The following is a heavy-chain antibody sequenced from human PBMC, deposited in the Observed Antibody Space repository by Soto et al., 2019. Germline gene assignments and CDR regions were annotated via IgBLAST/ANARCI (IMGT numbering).Heavy chain of an antibody. CDR2: IIAYNNNT. CDR1: GYTFRRFG. CDR3: AREGVELSGYPYYFDY. J-gene: IGHJ4*02. Sequence: ASVKVSCKASGYTFRRFGISWVRQAPGQGLEWMGRIIAYNNNTNYVQKLQGRVSMTTDTSTSTAYMELTSLTSDDTAVYYCAREGVELSGYPYYFDYWGQGTLVTVSS. V-gene: IGHV1-18*04. D-gene: IGHD3-22*01.